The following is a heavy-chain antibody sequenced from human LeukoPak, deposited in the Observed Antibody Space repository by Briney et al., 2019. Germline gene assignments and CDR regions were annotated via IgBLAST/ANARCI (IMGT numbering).Heavy chain of an antibody. CDR1: GFPFSSYW. CDR3: ARDAVDTANAV. V-gene: IGHV3-7*01. J-gene: IGHJ6*02. Sequence: GGSLRLSCVASGFPFSSYWMTWVRQAPGKGLEWVANIKQDGSKKSYVDSVKGRFTISRDNSKNTLYLQMNSLRAEDTAVYYCARDAVDTANAVWGQGTTVTVSS. CDR2: IKQDGSKK. D-gene: IGHD5-18*01.